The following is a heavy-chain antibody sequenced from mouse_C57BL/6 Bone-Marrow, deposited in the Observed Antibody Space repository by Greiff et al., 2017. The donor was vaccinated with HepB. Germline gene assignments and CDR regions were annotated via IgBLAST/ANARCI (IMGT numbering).Heavy chain of an antibody. J-gene: IGHJ3*01. Sequence: VQLQQPGAELVKPGASVKMSCTASGYTFTSYWLTWVKQRPGQGLEWIGDIYPGSGSTNYNEKFKSKATLTVDTSSSTAYMQLSSLTSEDSAVYYCARSRQLRLAWFAYWGQGTLVTVSA. CDR3: ARSRQLRLAWFAY. CDR1: GYTFTSYW. D-gene: IGHD3-2*02. CDR2: IYPGSGST. V-gene: IGHV1-55*01.